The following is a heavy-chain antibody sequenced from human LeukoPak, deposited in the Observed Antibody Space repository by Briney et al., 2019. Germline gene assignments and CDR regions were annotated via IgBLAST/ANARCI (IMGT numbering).Heavy chain of an antibody. V-gene: IGHV4-59*08. CDR1: GGSISGYY. Sequence: SETMFLTCTVSGGSISGYYWSWIRQPPGKGLEYIGHIYYSGSTNYNPSLESRVTILVDTSKNQFSLRLSSVTAVDTALYYCARRGYCSGGSYYSFDHWGQGNLVTVSS. J-gene: IGHJ4*02. CDR3: ARRGYCSGGSYYSFDH. CDR2: IYYSGST. D-gene: IGHD2-15*01.